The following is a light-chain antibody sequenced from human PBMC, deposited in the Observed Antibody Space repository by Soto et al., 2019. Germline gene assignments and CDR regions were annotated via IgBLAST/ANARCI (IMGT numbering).Light chain of an antibody. J-gene: IGKJ2*01. CDR3: QQYYTFPYS. Sequence: DIVMTQSPDSLAVSLGESATINCKSSQSILYSSNNKNYLAWYQHKPGQPPKLLIYWASTRESGVPDRFSGSGSGTDFTLTINSLQAEDVAVYYCQQYYTFPYSFXQGTKVDIK. CDR2: WAS. CDR1: QSILYSSNNKNY. V-gene: IGKV4-1*01.